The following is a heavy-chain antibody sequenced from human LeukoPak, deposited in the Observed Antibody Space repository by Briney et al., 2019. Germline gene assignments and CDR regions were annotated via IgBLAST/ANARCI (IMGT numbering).Heavy chain of an antibody. D-gene: IGHD1-14*01. J-gene: IGHJ4*02. V-gene: IGHV3-7*03. CDR2: IKEDGSEK. Sequence: GGSLRLSCAASGFTFSRYCMSWVRQTPGKGLEWVAAIKEDGSEKYYVDSVKGRFTISRDNAQNSLYLQMSSLRAEDTALYYCAKDIATGNRLYYFDYWGQGTLVTVSS. CDR1: GFTFSRYC. CDR3: AKDIATGNRLYYFDY.